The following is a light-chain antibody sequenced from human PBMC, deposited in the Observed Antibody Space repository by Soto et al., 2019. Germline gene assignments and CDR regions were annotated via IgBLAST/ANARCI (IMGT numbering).Light chain of an antibody. Sequence: EIVLTQSPGTLSLSPGERLTLSCRASQSVTSSYLAWYQHKPGQAPRLLIYGASTKATGTPDRFSGSGSGTDFTLTISRLEPEDFEIYYCQQYGGSPGTFGQGTRLDFK. CDR3: QQYGGSPGT. CDR2: GAS. CDR1: QSVTSSY. J-gene: IGKJ5*01. V-gene: IGKV3-20*01.